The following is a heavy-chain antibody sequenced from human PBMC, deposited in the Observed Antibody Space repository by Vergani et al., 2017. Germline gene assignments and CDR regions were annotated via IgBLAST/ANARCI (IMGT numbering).Heavy chain of an antibody. CDR1: ESTFSDYN. CDR3: AHSWNFGRRDWFDS. V-gene: IGHV1-2*02. J-gene: IGHJ5*01. CDR2: ISPKTGDT. D-gene: IGHD1-26*01. Sequence: QVQLMQSGPVMKKPGGSMKVSCQASESTFSDYNIHWVRQAQGQGLQWRGWISPKTGDTDYLQRFQDRVTMTRDASTKTVYLKMTRLTSDDTAIYYCAHSWNFGRRDWFDSWGPGTLVTVSS.